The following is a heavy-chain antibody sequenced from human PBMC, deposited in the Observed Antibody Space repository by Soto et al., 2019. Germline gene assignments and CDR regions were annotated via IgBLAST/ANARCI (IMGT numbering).Heavy chain of an antibody. V-gene: IGHV1-24*01. Sequence: QVQLVQSAAEVKKPGASVKVSCKVSGYTLTELSMQWVRQAPGKGLEWMGGFDPEHGETIYAQEFQGRVTMTEGTSTDTAYMELSSLRSEDMAVYYCATWDYDTLTYYYGMDVWGQGTSVTVS. CDR1: GYTLTELS. J-gene: IGHJ6*02. D-gene: IGHD3-9*01. CDR2: FDPEHGET. CDR3: ATWDYDTLTYYYGMDV.